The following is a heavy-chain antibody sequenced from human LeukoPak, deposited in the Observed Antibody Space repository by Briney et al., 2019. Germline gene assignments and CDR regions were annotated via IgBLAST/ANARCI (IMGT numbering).Heavy chain of an antibody. Sequence: GASVKVSCKASGYTFARYYIHWVRQAPGQGLEWMGIINPSGGSTRYAQKFQGRVTMTRDTSTSTVYMELSSLRSDDTAVYYCVGPPCLRGGYCNTHSSGQGTLVTVDS. D-gene: IGHD2/OR15-2a*01. CDR1: GYTFARYY. CDR2: INPSGGST. J-gene: IGHJ4*02. CDR3: VGPPCLRGGYCNTHS. V-gene: IGHV1-46*01.